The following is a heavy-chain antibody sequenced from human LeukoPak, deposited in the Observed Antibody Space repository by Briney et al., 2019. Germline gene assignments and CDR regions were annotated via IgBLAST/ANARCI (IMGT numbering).Heavy chain of an antibody. D-gene: IGHD2-2*01. V-gene: IGHV4-59*08. CDR3: ASLLGPYCSTVRRYDY. CDR1: GGSISSYY. Sequence: PSETLSLTCTVSGGSISSYYWSWIRQPPGKGLEWIGYINYSGSTNYNPSLKSRVTISVDTSKNQFSLKLSSVTAADTAVYYCASLLGPYCSTVRRYDYWGQGTLVTVSS. J-gene: IGHJ4*02. CDR2: INYSGST.